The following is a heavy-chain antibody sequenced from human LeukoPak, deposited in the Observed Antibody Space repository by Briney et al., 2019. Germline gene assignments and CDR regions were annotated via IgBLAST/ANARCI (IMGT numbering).Heavy chain of an antibody. D-gene: IGHD2-2*01. Sequence: GSLRLSCAASGFTVSSNYMSWVRQAPGKGLEWVSVIYSGGSTYYADSVKGRFTISRDNSKNTLYLQMNSLRAEDTAVYYCARDRCSSTSCYSDYWGQGTLVTVSS. CDR2: IYSGGST. CDR3: ARDRCSSTSCYSDY. V-gene: IGHV3-66*01. CDR1: GFTVSSNY. J-gene: IGHJ4*02.